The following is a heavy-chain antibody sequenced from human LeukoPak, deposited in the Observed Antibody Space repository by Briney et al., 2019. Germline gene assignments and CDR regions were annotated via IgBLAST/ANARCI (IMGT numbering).Heavy chain of an antibody. V-gene: IGHV4-61*02. CDR1: GGSISSGSYY. D-gene: IGHD6-6*01. CDR2: IYTSGST. J-gene: IGHJ4*02. CDR3: AREESSSALL. Sequence: SETLSLTCTVSGGSISSGSYYWSWIRQPAGKGLEWIGRIYTSGSTNYNPSLKSRVTISVDTSKNQFSLKLSSVTAADTAVYYCAREESSSALLWGQGTLVTVSS.